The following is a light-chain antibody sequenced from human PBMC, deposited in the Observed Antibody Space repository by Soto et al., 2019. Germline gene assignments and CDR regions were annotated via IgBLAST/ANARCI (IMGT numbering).Light chain of an antibody. Sequence: EIVMTQFPYTLSVSPGEGATLSCRASQSVSDRVVWYQQKSGQAPSLLIYAASTRAAGVPARFSGSGSGTEFTLTISSLQSEDFAVYFCQQYDDWPKTFGQGTKVDIK. CDR1: QSVSDR. V-gene: IGKV3-15*01. CDR2: AAS. CDR3: QQYDDWPKT. J-gene: IGKJ1*01.